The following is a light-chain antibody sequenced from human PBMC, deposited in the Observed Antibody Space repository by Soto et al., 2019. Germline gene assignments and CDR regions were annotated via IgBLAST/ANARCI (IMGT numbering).Light chain of an antibody. CDR3: QSYDSSLSGSRGV. CDR1: SSNIGAGYD. J-gene: IGLJ3*02. Sequence: QSVLTQPPSVSGAPGQRVTFSCTGSSSNIGAGYDVHWYQQLPGTAPKLLIYGNSNRPSGVPDRFSGSKSGTSASLAITGLQAEDEADYSCQSYDSSLSGSRGVFGGGTKLTVL. CDR2: GNS. V-gene: IGLV1-40*01.